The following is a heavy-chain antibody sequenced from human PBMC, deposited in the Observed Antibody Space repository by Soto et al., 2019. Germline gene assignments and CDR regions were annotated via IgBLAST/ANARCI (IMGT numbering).Heavy chain of an antibody. D-gene: IGHD3-22*01. CDR3: ARGSYYHDSSGYGYYYGMDV. CDR1: GGTFSSYA. CDR2: IIPIFGTA. J-gene: IGHJ6*02. V-gene: IGHV1-69*13. Sequence: ASVKVSCKASGGTFSSYAISWVRQAPGQGLEWMGGIIPIFGTANYAQKFQGRVTITADESTSTAYMELSSLRSEDTAVYYCARGSYYHDSSGYGYYYGMDVWGQGTTVTVSS.